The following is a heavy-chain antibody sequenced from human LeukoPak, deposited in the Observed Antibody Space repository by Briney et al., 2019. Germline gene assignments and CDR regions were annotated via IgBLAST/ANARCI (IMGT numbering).Heavy chain of an antibody. J-gene: IGHJ4*02. D-gene: IGHD5-18*01. V-gene: IGHV5-10-1*01. CDR3: ARRGYSYDIDS. CDR2: IDPSDSYT. Sequence: GESLKISCKGSGYSFTTYWISWVRQMPGKGLEWMGTIDPSDSYTNYSPSSQGHVTISVDKSISTAHLQWSSLKASDTAMYYCARRGYSYDIDSWGQGTLVTVSS. CDR1: GYSFTTYW.